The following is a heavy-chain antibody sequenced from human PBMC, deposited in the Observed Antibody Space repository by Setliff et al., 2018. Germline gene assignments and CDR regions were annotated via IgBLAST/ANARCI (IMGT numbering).Heavy chain of an antibody. CDR1: GFSFSNYA. CDR3: ARLAGTMTIYGYYHYYMDV. V-gene: IGHV3-7*01. Sequence: VGSLRLSCEASGFSFSNYAMNWVRQAPGKGLEWVANIKQDGSEKYYVDSVKGRFTISRDNAKSSLYLQMNSLRAEDTAVYYCARLAGTMTIYGYYHYYMDVWGKGTTVTVSS. D-gene: IGHD3-22*01. J-gene: IGHJ6*03. CDR2: IKQDGSEK.